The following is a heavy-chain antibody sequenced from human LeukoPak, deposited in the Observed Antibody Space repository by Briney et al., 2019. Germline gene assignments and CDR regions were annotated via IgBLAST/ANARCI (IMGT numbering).Heavy chain of an antibody. J-gene: IGHJ5*02. V-gene: IGHV4-4*02. CDR1: GGSISITNW. Sequence: SETLSLTCAVSGGSISITNWWSWVRQPPGKGLEWLGEIYHTGSTNYNPSLKSRVTISVDTSKNQFSLKLSSVTAADTAVYYCARGRAYCGGDCYSGRTRLHSTSNWFDPWGQGTLVTVSS. D-gene: IGHD2-21*02. CDR2: IYHTGST. CDR3: ARGRAYCGGDCYSGRTRLHSTSNWFDP.